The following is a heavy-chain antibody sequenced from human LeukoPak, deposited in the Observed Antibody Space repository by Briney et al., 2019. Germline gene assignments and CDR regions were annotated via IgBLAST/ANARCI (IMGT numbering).Heavy chain of an antibody. V-gene: IGHV1-2*02. D-gene: IGHD5-12*01. Sequence: ASVKVSCKASGYTFTGYYMHRVRQAPGQGLEWMGWINPNSGGTNYAQKFQGRVTMTRDASISTAYMELSRLRSDDTAVYYCARDPGPYSGYDSAYYYYYMDVWGKGTTVTVSS. CDR2: INPNSGGT. CDR3: ARDPGPYSGYDSAYYYYYMDV. J-gene: IGHJ6*03. CDR1: GYTFTGYY.